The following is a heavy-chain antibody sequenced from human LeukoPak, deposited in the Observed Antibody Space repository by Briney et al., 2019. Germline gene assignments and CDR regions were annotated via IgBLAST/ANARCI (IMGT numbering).Heavy chain of an antibody. CDR3: ASKSTDHGELRFDY. CDR1: GDSTNTYF. D-gene: IGHD4-17*01. Sequence: SETLSLTCSISGDSTNTYFWSWIRQPPGKGLEWIGYFYYTGTTNYNPSLNSRVTISVDTSKNQFSLKVNSVTAADTGVYYCASKSTDHGELRFDYWGQGTLVTVSS. J-gene: IGHJ4*02. CDR2: FYYTGTT. V-gene: IGHV4-59*01.